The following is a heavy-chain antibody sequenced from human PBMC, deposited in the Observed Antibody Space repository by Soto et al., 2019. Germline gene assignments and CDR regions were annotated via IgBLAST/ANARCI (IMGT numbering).Heavy chain of an antibody. CDR3: TRGNPPNGGGLCDL. Sequence: QVHLEESGGGVVQPGRSLRLSCAASGFTFSNYGLHWVRQAPGKGLEWVAVIWSDGSDSSYADSVKGRFTISRDNFKNTGKLQRSGLRVDDTAVYYGTRGNPPNGGGLCDLGGQGTLVTVSS. V-gene: IGHV3-33*01. CDR2: IWSDGSDS. D-gene: IGHD3-16*01. CDR1: GFTFSNYG. J-gene: IGHJ5*02.